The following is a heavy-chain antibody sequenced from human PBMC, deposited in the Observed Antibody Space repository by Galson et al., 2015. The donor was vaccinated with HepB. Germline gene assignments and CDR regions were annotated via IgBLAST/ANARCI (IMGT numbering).Heavy chain of an antibody. Sequence: SLRLSCAASGFIFSGYDMNWVRQAPGKGLEWVYYISGRSSTIFYTDSVKGRFSISRDNDKNSLYLQMNSLIAEDTAVYYCAREGDYYDNSGYLNWFDSWGQGTLVTVSS. J-gene: IGHJ5*01. CDR1: GFIFSGYD. D-gene: IGHD3-22*01. CDR2: ISGRSSTI. V-gene: IGHV3-48*04. CDR3: AREGDYYDNSGYLNWFDS.